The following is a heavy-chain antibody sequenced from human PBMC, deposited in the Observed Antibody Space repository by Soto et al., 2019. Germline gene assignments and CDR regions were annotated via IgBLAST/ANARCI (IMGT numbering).Heavy chain of an antibody. CDR1: GYIFTSNW. Sequence: EVQLVQSGAEVKKPGESLRISCKGSGYIFTSNWIAWVRQMPGKGLEWMGIIYPGDSDTRYSPSFQGQVTISADKSISTAYLQWSSLKASDTATYYCARQDSSDFRYWGQGTLVNVSS. D-gene: IGHD6-19*01. J-gene: IGHJ4*02. CDR3: ARQDSSDFRY. CDR2: IYPGDSDT. V-gene: IGHV5-51*01.